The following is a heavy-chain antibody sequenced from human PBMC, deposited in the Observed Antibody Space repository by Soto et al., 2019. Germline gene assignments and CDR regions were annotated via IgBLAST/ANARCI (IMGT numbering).Heavy chain of an antibody. CDR3: ARGRYYYGSGSYYNGAFDT. D-gene: IGHD3-10*01. CDR2: ISAYNGNT. J-gene: IGHJ3*02. Sequence: ASVKVSCKASGYTFTSYGISWVRQAPGQGLEWMGWISAYNGNTNYAQKLQGRVTMTTDTSTSTAYMELRSLRSDDTAVYYCARGRYYYGSGSYYNGAFDTWGQGTMVTVSS. CDR1: GYTFTSYG. V-gene: IGHV1-18*01.